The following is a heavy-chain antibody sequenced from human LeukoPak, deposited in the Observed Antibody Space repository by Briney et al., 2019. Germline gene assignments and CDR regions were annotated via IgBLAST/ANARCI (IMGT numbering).Heavy chain of an antibody. V-gene: IGHV4-39*01. CDR2: IYYTGTT. Sequence: SETLSLTCTVSGGSISGTSYYWGWIRQSPGKNLEWLGSIYYTGTTHYNPSLKSRVTISVDTSKNQFSLNLSSVTAADTAVYYCARQEIGLRSFDPWGQGTLVTVSS. CDR3: ARQEIGLRSFDP. J-gene: IGHJ5*02. D-gene: IGHD3/OR15-3a*01. CDR1: GGSISGTSYY.